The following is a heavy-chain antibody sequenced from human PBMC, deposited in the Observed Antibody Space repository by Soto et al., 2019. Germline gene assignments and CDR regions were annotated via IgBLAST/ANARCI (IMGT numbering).Heavy chain of an antibody. CDR3: AASTVFRRDY. Sequence: QVQLQESGPGLVKPSGTLSLTCVVSSASISNNHWWSWVRQPPGQGLEWIGAIYHSGSTNYNPSLKSRVTISIDTSKNQVSLTLTSVTAADTAVYFCAASTVFRRDYWGQGTLVTVSS. V-gene: IGHV4-4*02. D-gene: IGHD4-17*01. CDR1: SASISNNHW. CDR2: IYHSGST. J-gene: IGHJ4*02.